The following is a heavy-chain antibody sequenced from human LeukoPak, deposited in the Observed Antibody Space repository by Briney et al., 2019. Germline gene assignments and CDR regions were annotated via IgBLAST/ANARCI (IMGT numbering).Heavy chain of an antibody. CDR3: ARDQISINALDI. J-gene: IGHJ3*02. CDR1: GAPINGHY. CDR2: ISHTGST. D-gene: IGHD3-10*01. Sequence: SETLSLTCTVSGAPINGHYWSWVRQSPEKGLEWIGYISHTGSTNYNPFLKSRVTMSVDTSKKQFSLKLSSVTAADTAIYYCARDQISINALDIWGQGTLVTVSS. V-gene: IGHV4-59*11.